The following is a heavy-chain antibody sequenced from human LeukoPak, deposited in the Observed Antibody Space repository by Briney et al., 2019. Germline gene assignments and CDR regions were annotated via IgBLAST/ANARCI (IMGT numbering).Heavy chain of an antibody. D-gene: IGHD3-10*01. CDR2: IYYSGST. CDR1: GGSISSSSYY. V-gene: IGHV4-39*01. Sequence: SEALSLTCTVSGGSISSSSYYWGWIRQPPGKGLEWIGRIYYSGSTYYNASLKSRVTISVDTSKNQFSLNLSSVTAADTAVYYCARHVTMVRGVIIGDNWFDPWGQGTLVTVSS. J-gene: IGHJ5*02. CDR3: ARHVTMVRGVIIGDNWFDP.